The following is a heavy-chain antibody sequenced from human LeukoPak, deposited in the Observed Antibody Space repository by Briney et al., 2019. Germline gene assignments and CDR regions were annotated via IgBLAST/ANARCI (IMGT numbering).Heavy chain of an antibody. D-gene: IGHD6-19*01. CDR2: IYSGGST. CDR1: GFTFSSYA. Sequence: GGSLRLSCAASGFTFSSYAMSWVRQAPGKGLEWVSVIYSGGSTYYADSVKGRFTISRDNSKNTLYLQMNSLRAEDTAVYYYARERGGQWLDYWGQGTLVTVSS. V-gene: IGHV3-53*01. CDR3: ARERGGQWLDY. J-gene: IGHJ4*02.